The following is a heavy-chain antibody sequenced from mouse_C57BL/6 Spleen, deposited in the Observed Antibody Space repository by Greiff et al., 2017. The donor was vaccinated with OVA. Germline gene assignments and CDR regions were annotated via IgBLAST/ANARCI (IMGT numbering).Heavy chain of an antibody. J-gene: IGHJ1*03. V-gene: IGHV1-18*01. D-gene: IGHD1-1*01. CDR3: ARSGHYGSTYGWYFDV. CDR2: INPNNGGT. CDR1: GYTFTDYN. Sequence: VQLQQSGPELVKPGASVKIPCKASGYTFTDYNMDWVKQSHGKSLEWIGDINPNNGGTIYNQKFKGKATLTVDKSSSTAYMGLRSLTSEDTAVYYCARSGHYGSTYGWYFDVWGTGTTVTVSS.